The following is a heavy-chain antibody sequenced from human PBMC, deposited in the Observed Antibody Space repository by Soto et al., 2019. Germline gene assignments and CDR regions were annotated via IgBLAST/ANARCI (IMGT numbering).Heavy chain of an antibody. CDR3: ARKYSSSWLSWFDP. CDR2: IYYSGST. D-gene: IGHD6-13*01. Sequence: SETLSLTCTVSGGSISNYYWSWIRQPPGKGLEWIGYIYYSGSTNYNPSLKSRVTISVDTSKNQFSLKLSSVTAADTAVYYCARKYSSSWLSWFDPWGQGTLVTVSS. V-gene: IGHV4-59*01. CDR1: GGSISNYY. J-gene: IGHJ5*02.